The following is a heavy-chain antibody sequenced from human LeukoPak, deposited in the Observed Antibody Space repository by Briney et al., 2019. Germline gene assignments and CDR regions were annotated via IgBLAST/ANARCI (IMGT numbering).Heavy chain of an antibody. J-gene: IGHJ4*02. CDR1: GFTFSSYA. V-gene: IGHV3-23*01. CDR2: ISESGDST. D-gene: IGHD3-22*01. Sequence: GGSLRLSCAASGFTFSSYALSWVRQAPGKGLEWVSGISESGDSTYYADSVKGRFTISRENSKNTLYLQMNSLRAEDTALYYCANGRYYDSSGYPFDYWGQGTLVTVSS. CDR3: ANGRYYDSSGYPFDY.